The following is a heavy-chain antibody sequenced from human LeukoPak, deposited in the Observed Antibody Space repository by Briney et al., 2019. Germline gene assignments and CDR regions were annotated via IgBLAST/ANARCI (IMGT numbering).Heavy chain of an antibody. CDR2: IRYDGSNK. CDR1: GFTFSSYG. D-gene: IGHD3-3*01. Sequence: GGSLRLSCAASGFTFSSYGRHWVRQAPGKGLEWVAFIRYDGSNKYYADSVKGRFTISRDNSKNTLYLQMNSLRAEDTAVYYCAKDRGYYDFWSGYIDYWGQGTLVTVSS. CDR3: AKDRGYYDFWSGYIDY. J-gene: IGHJ4*02. V-gene: IGHV3-30*02.